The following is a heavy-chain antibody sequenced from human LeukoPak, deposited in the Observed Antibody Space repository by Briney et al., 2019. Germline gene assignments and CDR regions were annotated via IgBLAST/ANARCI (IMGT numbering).Heavy chain of an antibody. CDR1: GITFSSYG. D-gene: IGHD2-15*01. CDR3: AKNGDRGAYCTGGTCYPYFYYYMDV. V-gene: IGHV3-23*01. J-gene: IGHJ6*03. CDR2: IISMGGNT. Sequence: GGSLRLSCAASGITFSSYGMSWDRQAAGEGREWVSSIISMGGNTYYADSVKGRFTISRDNSKNTLYLQMNSLRAEDTAIYYCAKNGDRGAYCTGGTCYPYFYYYMDVWGKGTTVTI.